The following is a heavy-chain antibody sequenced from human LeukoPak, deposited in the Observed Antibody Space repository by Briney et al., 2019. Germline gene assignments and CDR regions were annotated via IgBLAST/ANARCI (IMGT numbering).Heavy chain of an antibody. CDR1: AGSTSSSNYY. CDR3: ARHASVDGNWPRPLDY. D-gene: IGHD6-19*01. V-gene: IGHV4-39*01. J-gene: IGHJ4*02. CDR2: IYYRGST. Sequence: SQTLSLTCTVSAGSTSSSNYYWGWIRQPPWKGLEWIGNIYYRGSTYYKPSLKTRVTISVDTSKNQFSLKLTSVTAADTAVYYCARHASVDGNWPRPLDYWGQGSLVTVSS.